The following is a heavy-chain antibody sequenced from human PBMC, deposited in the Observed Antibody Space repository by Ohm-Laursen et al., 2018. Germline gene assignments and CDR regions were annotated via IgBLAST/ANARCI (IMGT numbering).Heavy chain of an antibody. V-gene: IGHV1-69*04. J-gene: IGHJ6*02. Sequence: GASVKVSCKASGGTFSDYAISWVRQAPGEGLEWMGRIIPILGMASYAQKFQDRVTITADISTSTAYMELRSLTSDDTAVYYCARDGAFGDEYVYHNKGMDVWGQGTKVTVSS. CDR2: IIPILGMA. D-gene: IGHD3-3*01. CDR3: ARDGAFGDEYVYHNKGMDV. CDR1: GGTFSDYA.